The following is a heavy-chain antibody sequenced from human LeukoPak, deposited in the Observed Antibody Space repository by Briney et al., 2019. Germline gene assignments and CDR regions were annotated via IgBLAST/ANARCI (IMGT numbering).Heavy chain of an antibody. V-gene: IGHV4-34*01. CDR2: INHSGGT. Sequence: SETMSLTCAVYGGSFSGYYWSWIRQPPGKGLEWIGEINHSGGTNYNPSLKSRVTISVDTSKNQFSLKLSSVTAADTAVYYCARGSGRDYWGQGTLVTVSS. D-gene: IGHD3-10*01. CDR1: GGSFSGYY. CDR3: ARGSGRDY. J-gene: IGHJ4*02.